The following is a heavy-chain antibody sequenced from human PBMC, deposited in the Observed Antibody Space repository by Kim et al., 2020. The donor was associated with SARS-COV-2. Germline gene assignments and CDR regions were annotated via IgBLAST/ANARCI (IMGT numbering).Heavy chain of an antibody. Sequence: ASVKVSCKASGYTFTNHAINWVRQAPGRGLEWMGWINTDTGSPTYAPDFTGRFVFSLDTSVSTAYLQIRSLEAEDNALYYCARVVWGGYRYIDSWGQG. CDR3: ARVVWGGYRYIDS. V-gene: IGHV7-4-1*02. CDR1: GYTFTNHA. D-gene: IGHD3-16*02. J-gene: IGHJ4*02. CDR2: INTDTGSP.